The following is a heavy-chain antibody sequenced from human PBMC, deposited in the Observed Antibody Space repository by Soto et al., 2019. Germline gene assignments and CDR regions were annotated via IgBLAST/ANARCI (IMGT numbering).Heavy chain of an antibody. CDR3: ATARGGYCTNGICYTDFDY. CDR2: IAYSGNT. J-gene: IGHJ4*02. V-gene: IGHV4-31*03. CDR1: GGSISSGNYY. Sequence: SETLSLTCTVSGGSISSGNYYWSWIRQHSGKGLEWIGYIAYSGNTYYNPSLKSRVSMSVDTSKNQFSLKLSSVTAADTAVYYCATARGGYCTNGICYTDFDYWGQGTLVTVSS. D-gene: IGHD2-8*01.